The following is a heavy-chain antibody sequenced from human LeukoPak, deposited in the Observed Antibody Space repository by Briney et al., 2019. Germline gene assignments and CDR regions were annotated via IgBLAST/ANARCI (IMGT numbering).Heavy chain of an antibody. J-gene: IGHJ6*03. CDR3: VREGVVVATSNYYYYMDV. D-gene: IGHD5-12*01. V-gene: IGHV1-2*02. CDR1: GYTFTCYY. CDR2: INPNSGGT. Sequence: ASVKVSCKAFGYTFTCYYMHWVRQAPGQGLEWMGWINPNSGGTNYAQKFQGRVTMTRDTSISTAYMELSRLRSDDTAVYYCVREGVVVATSNYYYYMDVWGKGTTVTVSS.